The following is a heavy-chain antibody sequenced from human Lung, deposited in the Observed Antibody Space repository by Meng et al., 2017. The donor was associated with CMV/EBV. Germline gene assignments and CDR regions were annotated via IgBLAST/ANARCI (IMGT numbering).Heavy chain of an antibody. CDR2: IRYDGSNK. D-gene: IGHD3-16*01. CDR1: GFTFSSYG. Sequence: AASGFTFSSYGMHWVRQAPGKGLEWVAFIRYDGSNKYYADSVKGRFTISRDNSKNTLYLQMNSLRAEDTAVYYCAKDGGVRPGVPGWDGMDVXGQGXTVTVSS. J-gene: IGHJ6*02. V-gene: IGHV3-30*02. CDR3: AKDGGVRPGVPGWDGMDV.